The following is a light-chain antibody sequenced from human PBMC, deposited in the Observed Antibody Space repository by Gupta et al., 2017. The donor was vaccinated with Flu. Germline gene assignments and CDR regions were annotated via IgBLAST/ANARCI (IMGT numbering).Light chain of an antibody. Sequence: IQMTQSPPSLSRSVGDSVTITCQANQTITTYLSWFQQTQGRAPKLLIYKRSTLFTGVPSRFSGGGSGTDFSLTITSLQPEDSAVYYCQQGDRVPCTFGQGTSLEIE. CDR1: QTITTY. V-gene: IGKV1-39*01. CDR3: QQGDRVPCT. J-gene: IGKJ2*02. CDR2: KRS.